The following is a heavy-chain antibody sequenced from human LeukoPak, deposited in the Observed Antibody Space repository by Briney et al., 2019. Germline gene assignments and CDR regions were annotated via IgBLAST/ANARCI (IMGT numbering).Heavy chain of an antibody. V-gene: IGHV3-7*01. D-gene: IGHD3-16*02. Sequence: PGGSLRLSCAASGFTFSSYAMSWVRQAPGKGLEWVANINQRGSEIYYVDSVRGRFTISRDNAKNSLYLQMNTLRAEDTAVYYCVRRYMATSAEDFDYWGQGTLVTVFS. J-gene: IGHJ4*02. CDR1: GFTFSSYA. CDR3: VRRYMATSAEDFDY. CDR2: INQRGSEI.